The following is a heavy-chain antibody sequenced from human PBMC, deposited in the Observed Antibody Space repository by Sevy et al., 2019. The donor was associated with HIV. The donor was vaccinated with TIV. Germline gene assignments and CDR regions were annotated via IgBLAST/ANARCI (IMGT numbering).Heavy chain of an antibody. D-gene: IGHD3-22*01. J-gene: IGHJ4*02. Sequence: GESLKISCAASGFTFSSYTMHSVRQAPGKGLEWVAVISFDGSNKYYADSVKGRFTISRNNSKNRRYLQMNSLRAEDTAVYYCAGEFYPDYYDSSGYSYYFDYWGQGTLVTVSS. CDR1: GFTFSSYT. V-gene: IGHV3-30-3*01. CDR2: ISFDGSNK. CDR3: AGEFYPDYYDSSGYSYYFDY.